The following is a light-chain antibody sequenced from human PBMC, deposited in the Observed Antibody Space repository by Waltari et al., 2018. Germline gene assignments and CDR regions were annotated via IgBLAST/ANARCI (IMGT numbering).Light chain of an antibody. CDR1: QGISSY. CDR3: QQYYSYPRT. Sequence: AIRITQSPPSLSASTGDRVTITCRASQGISSYLAWYQQKPGKAPKLLIYAASTLQSGVPSRFSGSGSGTDFTLTISCLQSEDFATYYCQQYYSYPRTFGQGTKLEIK. CDR2: AAS. V-gene: IGKV1-8*01. J-gene: IGKJ2*01.